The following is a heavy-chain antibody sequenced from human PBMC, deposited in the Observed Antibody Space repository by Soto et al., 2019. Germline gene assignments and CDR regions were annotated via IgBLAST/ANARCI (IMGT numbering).Heavy chain of an antibody. J-gene: IGHJ4*02. D-gene: IGHD3-3*01. V-gene: IGHV4-59*08. CDR1: GGSISSYY. CDR3: ARGPEWLKFDY. Sequence: SETLSLTCTVSGGSISSYYWSWIRQPPGKGLEWIGYIYYSGSTNYNPSLKSRVTISVDTSKNQFSLKLSSVTAADTAVYYCARGPEWLKFDYWGQGTLVTVSS. CDR2: IYYSGST.